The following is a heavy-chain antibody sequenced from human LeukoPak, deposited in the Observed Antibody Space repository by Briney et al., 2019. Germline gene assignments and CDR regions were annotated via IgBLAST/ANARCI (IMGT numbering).Heavy chain of an antibody. CDR1: GYSFTSYW. D-gene: IGHD3-10*01. CDR3: AIAGFLYYYGSAPGAFDI. V-gene: IGHV5-51*01. Sequence: GESLKISCKGSGYSFTSYWIGWVRQMPGKGLEWMGIIYPGDSDTRYSPSFQGQVTISADKSISTAYLQWSSLKASDTAMYYCAIAGFLYYYGSAPGAFDIWGQGTMVTVSS. J-gene: IGHJ3*02. CDR2: IYPGDSDT.